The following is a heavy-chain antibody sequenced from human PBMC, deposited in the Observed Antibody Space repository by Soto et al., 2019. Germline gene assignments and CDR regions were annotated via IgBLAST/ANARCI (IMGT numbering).Heavy chain of an antibody. CDR1: GVTFSSYA. CDR3: AEDPSTSSWVAGSSNWFGP. V-gene: IGHV3-23*01. D-gene: IGHD2-2*01. J-gene: IGHJ5*02. CDR2: ISGTGGST. Sequence: EVLLLESGGGLVQPGGSLRLSCAASGVTFSSYAMSWVRQAPGKGLEWVSVISGTGGSTYYADSVKGRFTISRDNSKNTRYLQMNNLRAEDTALYYCAEDPSTSSWVAGSSNWFGPWGRGTLVTVAS.